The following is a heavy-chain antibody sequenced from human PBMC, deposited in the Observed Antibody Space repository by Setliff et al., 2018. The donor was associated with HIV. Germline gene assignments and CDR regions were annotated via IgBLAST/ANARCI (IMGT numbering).Heavy chain of an antibody. J-gene: IGHJ3*02. V-gene: IGHV1-2*02. CDR2: IDPKSGDT. CDR1: GYTFTGHY. Sequence: GASVKVSCKTSGYTFTGHYLHWVRQAPGQGLEWMGWIDPKSGDTSYAQKFQGRFTISRDNSKSTVDLQMTSLTAEDTAVYYCVKDGDYRNGDYDAFDIWGQGTMVTVSS. CDR3: VKDGDYRNGDYDAFDI. D-gene: IGHD4-17*01.